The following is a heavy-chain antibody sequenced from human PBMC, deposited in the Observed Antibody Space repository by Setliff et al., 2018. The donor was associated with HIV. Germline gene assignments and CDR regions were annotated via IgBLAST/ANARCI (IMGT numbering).Heavy chain of an antibody. CDR2: IRSSSDNI. Sequence: GGSLRLSCAGSGFNISRYSMNWVRPAPGKGLEWLSYIRSSSDNIYYADSVRGRFTISRDNAKNSLYLQMNSLRVDDTGVYYCAKDGISGGAYPPYYLDHWGHGTLVTVSS. CDR3: AKDGISGGAYPPYYLDH. V-gene: IGHV3-48*04. D-gene: IGHD2-15*01. CDR1: GFNISRYS. J-gene: IGHJ4*01.